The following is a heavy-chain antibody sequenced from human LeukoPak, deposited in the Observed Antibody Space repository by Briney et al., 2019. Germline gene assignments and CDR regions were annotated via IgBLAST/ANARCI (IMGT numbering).Heavy chain of an antibody. CDR3: ARGRIGYDWVDY. CDR2: IYYSGGT. Sequence: SETLSLTCTVSGGSISSYYWSWIRQPPGKGLEWIGYIYYSGGTNYNPSLKSRVTISVDTSKNQFSLKLSSVTAADTAVYYCARGRIGYDWVDYWGQGTLVTVSS. V-gene: IGHV4-59*01. D-gene: IGHD3-16*01. CDR1: GGSISSYY. J-gene: IGHJ4*02.